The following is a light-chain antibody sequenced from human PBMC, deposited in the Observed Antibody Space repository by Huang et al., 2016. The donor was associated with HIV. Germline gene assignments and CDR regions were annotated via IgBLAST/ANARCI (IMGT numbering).Light chain of an antibody. Sequence: EIVMTQSPATLSVSPGERATLSCRASQSVGSNLAWYQQRRGHAPRLLIYAASTRATGIPARFSGSGSGTEFTLTVSSLQSEDFAVYYCQQHNSWPRTFGQGTRV. CDR2: AAS. CDR3: QQHNSWPRT. V-gene: IGKV3-15*01. J-gene: IGKJ1*01. CDR1: QSVGSN.